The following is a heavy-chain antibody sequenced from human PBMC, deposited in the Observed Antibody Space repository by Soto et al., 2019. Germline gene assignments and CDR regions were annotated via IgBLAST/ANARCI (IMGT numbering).Heavy chain of an antibody. V-gene: IGHV1-46*01. Sequence: QVQLVQSGAEVKKPGASVKVSCKASGYTFTDYYIHWVRQAPGQGLEWMGMINPSGGSTDDAQKVRGRGTMTKDASTGTVYMELSSLRFEDTAVYYCARPPFPGCINAVCYPFDYWGQGTLVTVSS. CDR1: GYTFTDYY. J-gene: IGHJ4*02. D-gene: IGHD2-8*01. CDR3: ARPPFPGCINAVCYPFDY. CDR2: INPSGGST.